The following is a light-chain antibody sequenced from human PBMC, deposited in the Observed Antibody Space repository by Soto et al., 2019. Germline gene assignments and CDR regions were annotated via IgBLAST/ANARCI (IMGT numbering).Light chain of an antibody. CDR1: QSINNY. J-gene: IGKJ5*01. V-gene: IGKV1-39*01. CDR3: QQSLTMPIT. CDR2: SAS. Sequence: DIQMTQSPASLSVSVGDRVTMAVRASQSINNYLNWYLQRPGQAPKLLIRSASTLQRGVPSRFSGSGSRTEFTLTIADLQPDDFGTYYCQQSLTMPITFGHGTRLEIK.